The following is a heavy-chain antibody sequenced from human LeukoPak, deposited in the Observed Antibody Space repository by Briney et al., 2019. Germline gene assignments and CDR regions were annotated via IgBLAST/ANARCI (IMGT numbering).Heavy chain of an antibody. V-gene: IGHV1-2*02. CDR2: INPNSGGT. J-gene: IGHJ4*02. CDR3: ARGLSCGVDYDSSGYYYQNAGFDY. D-gene: IGHD3-22*01. CDR1: GYTFTGYY. Sequence: ASVKVSCKASGYTFTGYYMHWVRQAPGQGLEWMGWINPNSGGTNYAQKFQGRVTMTRDTSISTAYMELSRLRSDDTAVYYCARGLSCGVDYDSSGYYYQNAGFDYWGQGTLVTVSS.